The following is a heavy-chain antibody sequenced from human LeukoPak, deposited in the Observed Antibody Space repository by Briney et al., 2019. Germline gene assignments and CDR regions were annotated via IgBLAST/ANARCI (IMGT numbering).Heavy chain of an antibody. CDR1: GGSFSGYY. CDR3: AREGSGNTAMAAPDY. V-gene: IGHV4-34*01. J-gene: IGHJ4*02. Sequence: PSETLSLTCALYGGSFSGYYWSWIRQPPGKGLEWIGEINHSGSTNYNPSLKSRVTISVDTSKNQFSLKLSSVTAADTAVYYCAREGSGNTAMAAPDYWGQGTLVTVSS. CDR2: INHSGST. D-gene: IGHD5-18*01.